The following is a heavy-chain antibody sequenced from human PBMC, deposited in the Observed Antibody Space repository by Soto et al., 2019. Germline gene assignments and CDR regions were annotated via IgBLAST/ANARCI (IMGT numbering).Heavy chain of an antibody. V-gene: IGHV3-23*01. CDR2: FSAGGRA. Sequence: EVQLLESGGGLVQPGGSLRLSCAASGFSFSSYALSWVRQAPGKGLEWVSTFSAGGRAYYADSVKGRFTIAKDFSKNTLHLQTNRLRAEDTAVYYCAKESMPEHYGDTLFDHWGQGTRVTVSS. CDR1: GFSFSSYA. D-gene: IGHD4-17*01. J-gene: IGHJ4*02. CDR3: AKESMPEHYGDTLFDH.